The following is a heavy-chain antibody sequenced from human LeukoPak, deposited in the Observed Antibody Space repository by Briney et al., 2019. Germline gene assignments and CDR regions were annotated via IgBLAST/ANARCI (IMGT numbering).Heavy chain of an antibody. V-gene: IGHV1-69*05. J-gene: IGHJ4*02. CDR3: ARDHYYYDSSGYDY. CDR2: IIPIFGTA. CDR1: GGTFSSYA. Sequence: SVKVSCKASGGTFSSYAISCVRQAPGQGLEWMGRIIPIFGTANYAQKFQGRVTITTDESTSTAYMELSSLRSEDTAVYYCARDHYYYDSSGYDYWGQGTLVTVSS. D-gene: IGHD3-22*01.